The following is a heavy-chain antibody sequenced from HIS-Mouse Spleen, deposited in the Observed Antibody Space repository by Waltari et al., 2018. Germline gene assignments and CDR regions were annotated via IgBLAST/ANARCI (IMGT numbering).Heavy chain of an antibody. V-gene: IGHV4-39*07. CDR1: GGPISSSSYD. D-gene: IGHD6-13*01. CDR3: AREIPYSSSWYDWYFDL. Sequence: QLQLQESGPGLVKPSETLSLTCTVSGGPISSSSYDWGWIRQPPGKGLEWIGSIYYSGRPYYNPSLKRRVTISVDTSKNQFSLKLSSVTAADTAVYYCAREIPYSSSWYDWYFDLWGRGTLVTVSS. CDR2: IYYSGRP. J-gene: IGHJ2*01.